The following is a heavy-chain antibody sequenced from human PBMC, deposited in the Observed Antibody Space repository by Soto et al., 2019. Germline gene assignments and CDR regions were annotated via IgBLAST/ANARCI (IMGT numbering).Heavy chain of an antibody. J-gene: IGHJ6*02. D-gene: IGHD1-1*01. Sequence: EVQLVESGGGLVQPGGSLRLSCAASGFTVSSNYMSWVRQAPGKGLEWVSVIYSGGSTYYADSVKGRFTISRDNSKNTLYLQMISLRAEDTAVYYCARDRITTCMDVWGQGTTVTVSS. V-gene: IGHV3-66*01. CDR1: GFTVSSNY. CDR3: ARDRITTCMDV. CDR2: IYSGGST.